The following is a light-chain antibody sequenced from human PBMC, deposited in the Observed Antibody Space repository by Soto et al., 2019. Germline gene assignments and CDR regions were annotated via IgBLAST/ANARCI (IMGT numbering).Light chain of an antibody. CDR1: RSVSDTL. J-gene: IGKJ1*01. CDR2: GTS. CDR3: QHYGDSSWT. Sequence: EIVLTQSPGTLSLSPGERATLSCRADRSVSDTLLTWFQQKHGQAPRLLIFGTSHRAPGIPDRFSGSGSGTDFTLTISRLEPDDFAVYYCQHYGDSSWTFGQGTKVEIK. V-gene: IGKV3-20*01.